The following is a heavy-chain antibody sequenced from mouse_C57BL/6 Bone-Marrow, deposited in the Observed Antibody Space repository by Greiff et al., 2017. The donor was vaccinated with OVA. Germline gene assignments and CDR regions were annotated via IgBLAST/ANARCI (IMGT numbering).Heavy chain of an antibody. CDR3: ARPVHPFFDD. J-gene: IGHJ2*01. CDR1: GYTFTSYG. Sequence: QVQLKQSGAELARPGASVKLSCKASGYTFTSYGISWVKQRTGQGLEWIGEIYPRSGNTYYNAKFKGKATLPADKSSSTAYMELRNLTSEDSAVYFCARPVHPFFDDWGQGTTLTVSS. CDR2: IYPRSGNT. V-gene: IGHV1-81*01.